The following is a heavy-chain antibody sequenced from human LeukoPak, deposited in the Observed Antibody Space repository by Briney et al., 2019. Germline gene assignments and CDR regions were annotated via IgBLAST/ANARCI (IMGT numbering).Heavy chain of an antibody. Sequence: GGSLRLSCAASGFTFRSNWMNWVRQAPGKGLEWVAHVQPDGSAKIYADSVKGRFTISRDNAKDSVYLQMNSLRVEDTAVYYCARDFFGWSSLGHWGQGTLVTVSS. CDR1: GFTFRSNW. J-gene: IGHJ1*01. D-gene: IGHD6-19*01. CDR2: VQPDGSAK. CDR3: ARDFFGWSSLGH. V-gene: IGHV3-7*01.